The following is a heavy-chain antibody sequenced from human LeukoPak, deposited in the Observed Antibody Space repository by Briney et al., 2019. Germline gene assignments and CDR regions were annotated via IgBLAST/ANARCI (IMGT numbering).Heavy chain of an antibody. CDR3: ARHPINSAWSYFDY. D-gene: IGHD6-19*01. Sequence: GESLKISCKGSGYSFTVFWIAWVRQMPGKGLEWMGIIYPGDSDTRYNPSFQGQVTISADKSITTAYLQWSSLTASDTAMYYCARHPINSAWSYFDYWGQGTLVTVSS. V-gene: IGHV5-51*01. CDR1: GYSFTVFW. CDR2: IYPGDSDT. J-gene: IGHJ4*02.